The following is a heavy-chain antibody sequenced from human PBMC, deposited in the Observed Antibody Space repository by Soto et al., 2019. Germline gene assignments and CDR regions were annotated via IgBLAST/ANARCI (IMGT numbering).Heavy chain of an antibody. CDR1: GFTFSSYA. J-gene: IGHJ4*02. CDR2: ISGSGGST. V-gene: IGHV3-23*01. CDR3: AKEGTSIAVAGRGDGY. D-gene: IGHD6-19*01. Sequence: EVQLLESGGGLVQPGGSLRLSCAASGFTFSSYAMSWVRQAPGKGLEWVSAISGSGGSTYYADSVKGRFTISRDNSKNTLYLQMNSLRAEDTAVYYCAKEGTSIAVAGRGDGYWGQGTLVTVCS.